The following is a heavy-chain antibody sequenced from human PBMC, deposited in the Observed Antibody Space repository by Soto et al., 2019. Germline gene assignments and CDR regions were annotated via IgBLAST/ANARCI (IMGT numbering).Heavy chain of an antibody. Sequence: PSETLSLTCTVSGGSISSGGYYWSWIRQHPGKGLEWIGYIYYSGSTYYNPSLKSRVTISVDTSKNQFSLKLSSVTAADTAVYYCARDSKIGGYSSSSRQYYYYYGMDVWGQGTTVTVSS. CDR1: GGSISSGGYY. CDR3: ARDSKIGGYSSSSRQYYYYYGMDV. J-gene: IGHJ6*02. CDR2: IYYSGST. D-gene: IGHD6-6*01. V-gene: IGHV4-31*03.